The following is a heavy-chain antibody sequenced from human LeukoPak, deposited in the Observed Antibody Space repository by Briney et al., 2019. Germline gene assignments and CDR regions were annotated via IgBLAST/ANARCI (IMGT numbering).Heavy chain of an antibody. CDR1: GFTVSSNY. CDR3: AGEYYYDSSGYYGY. D-gene: IGHD3-22*01. Sequence: GGSLRLSCAASGFTVSSNYMSWVRQAPGKGLEWVSVIYSGGSTYYADSVKGRFTISRDNSKNTLYLQMNSLRAEDTAVYYCAGEYYYDSSGYYGYWGQGTLVTVSS. CDR2: IYSGGST. J-gene: IGHJ4*02. V-gene: IGHV3-53*01.